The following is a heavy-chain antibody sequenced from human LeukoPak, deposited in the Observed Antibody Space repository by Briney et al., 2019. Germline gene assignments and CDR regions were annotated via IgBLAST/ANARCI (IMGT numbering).Heavy chain of an antibody. CDR1: GGSFSGYY. Sequence: SETLSLTCAVYGGSFSGYYWSWIRQPPGKGLEWIGYIYYSGSTNYNPSLKSRVTISVDTSKNQFSLKLSSVTAADTAVYYCAGSGFSSAAFDIWGQGTMVTVSS. CDR2: IYYSGST. V-gene: IGHV4-59*08. CDR3: AGSGFSSAAFDI. J-gene: IGHJ3*02. D-gene: IGHD3-3*01.